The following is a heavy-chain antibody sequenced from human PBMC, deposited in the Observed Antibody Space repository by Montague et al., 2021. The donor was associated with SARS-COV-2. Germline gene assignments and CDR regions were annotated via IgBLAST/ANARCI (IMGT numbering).Heavy chain of an antibody. Sequence: TLSLTCTVSGGSISDGGYSWTWIRQHPGKGLEWIGYVYYSGSTFYNPSLKSRITISVDTSKNQLSLKLSSVTAPDTAVYYCAREGGRIQLWLRGDDAFNIWGQGTLVTVSS. D-gene: IGHD5-18*01. CDR1: GGSISDGGYS. CDR3: AREGGRIQLWLRGDDAFNI. CDR2: VYYSGST. J-gene: IGHJ3*02. V-gene: IGHV4-31*03.